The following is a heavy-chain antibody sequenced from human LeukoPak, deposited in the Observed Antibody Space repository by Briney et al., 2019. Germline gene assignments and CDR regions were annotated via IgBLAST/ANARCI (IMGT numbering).Heavy chain of an antibody. CDR3: ARDRYYDFWSGYYPQFRWFDP. Sequence: PSETLSLTCAVYGGSFSGHYWSWIRQPPGKGLEWIGEINHSGSTNYNPSLKSRVTISVDTSKNQFSLKLSPVTAADTAVYYCARDRYYDFWSGYYPQFRWFDPWGQGTLVTVSS. CDR1: GGSFSGHY. V-gene: IGHV4-34*01. CDR2: INHSGST. D-gene: IGHD3-3*01. J-gene: IGHJ5*02.